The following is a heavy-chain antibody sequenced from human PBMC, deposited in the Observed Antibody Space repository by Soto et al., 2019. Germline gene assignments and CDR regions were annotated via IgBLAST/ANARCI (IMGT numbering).Heavy chain of an antibody. CDR2: ISPYNGNT. CDR1: GYTFSSIG. J-gene: IGHJ4*02. Sequence: ASVKVSCKASGYTFSSIGISWVRQAPGQGLEWMGWISPYNGNTHYAQGLQGRVTMTTDTSTSTAYMELRSLRSDDTAVYYCARDLDASGSYNTDYWGQGTLVTVSS. CDR3: ARDLDASGSYNTDY. D-gene: IGHD3-10*01. V-gene: IGHV1-18*01.